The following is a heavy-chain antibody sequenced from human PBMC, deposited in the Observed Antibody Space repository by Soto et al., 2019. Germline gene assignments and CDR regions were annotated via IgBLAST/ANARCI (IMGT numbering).Heavy chain of an antibody. CDR3: ASMGYHYGSGGYPLDY. Sequence: PSETLSFTCTVSGGSISSSSYYWGWIRQPPGKGLEWIGSIYYSGNTYYNPSLKSRVTISVDTAKNQFSLNLRSVTAADTAVYYCASMGYHYGSGGYPLDYWGQGTLVTVSS. CDR2: IYYSGNT. D-gene: IGHD3-10*01. V-gene: IGHV4-39*01. CDR1: GGSISSSSYY. J-gene: IGHJ4*02.